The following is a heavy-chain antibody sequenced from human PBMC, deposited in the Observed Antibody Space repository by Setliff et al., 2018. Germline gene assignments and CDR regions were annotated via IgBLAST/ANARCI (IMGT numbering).Heavy chain of an antibody. Sequence: PGGSLRLSCAASGFTVSTNYMTWVRQAPGKGLDWVSVIYSGGSIYYADSVKGRFTISRDSSKNMVYLQMNSLRAEDTAVYYCARGYCSGGSGGSCYRLGDMDVWGKGTTVTVSS. CDR2: IYSGGSI. V-gene: IGHV3-53*01. CDR1: GFTVSTNY. CDR3: ARGYCSGGSGGSCYRLGDMDV. J-gene: IGHJ6*03. D-gene: IGHD2-15*01.